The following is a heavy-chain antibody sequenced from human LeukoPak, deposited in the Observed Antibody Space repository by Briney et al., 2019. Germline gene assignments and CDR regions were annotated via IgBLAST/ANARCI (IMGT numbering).Heavy chain of an antibody. J-gene: IGHJ4*02. CDR2: IYYSGTT. D-gene: IGHD6-13*01. V-gene: IGHV4-59*01. Sequence: SETLSLTCTVSGGSISSFSWGWLRQPPGKGLEWIGYIYYSGTTNYNPSLKSRVTISVDTSKNQFSLKLSSVTAADTAVYYCARGVYIAAAQYAYWGQGTLVTVSS. CDR1: GGSISSFS. CDR3: ARGVYIAAAQYAY.